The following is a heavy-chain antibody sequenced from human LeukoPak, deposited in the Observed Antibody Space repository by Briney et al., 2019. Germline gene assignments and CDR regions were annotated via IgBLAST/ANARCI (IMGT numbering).Heavy chain of an antibody. CDR2: MHYTGTT. J-gene: IGHJ6*03. CDR3: ARTGGSFYFYYYMDV. CDR1: GGSISSNSYY. V-gene: IGHV4-39*07. Sequence: PSETLSLTCTVSGGSISSNSYYWGWIRQPPGKGLEWIVSMHYTGTTYYNPSLKSRVTISVDTSKNQFSLKVSSVTAADTAVYYCARTGGSFYFYYYMDVWGKGTTVTVSS. D-gene: IGHD1-26*01.